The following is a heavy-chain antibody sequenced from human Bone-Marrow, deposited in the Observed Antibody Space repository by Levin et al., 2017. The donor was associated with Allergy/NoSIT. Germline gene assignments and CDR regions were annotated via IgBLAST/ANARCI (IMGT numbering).Heavy chain of an antibody. J-gene: IGHJ5*02. CDR3: AREGGWNYGFDP. V-gene: IGHV4-31*03. CDR2: IHYSGVI. Sequence: SCTVSGGSLSSGGHYWTWIRQHPGKGLEWIGYIHYSGVIHYNPSLKSRMTISLDTSKNQFSLKLSSVTAADTAVYYCAREGGWNYGFDPWGQGTLVTVSS. CDR1: GGSLSSGGHY. D-gene: IGHD1-7*01.